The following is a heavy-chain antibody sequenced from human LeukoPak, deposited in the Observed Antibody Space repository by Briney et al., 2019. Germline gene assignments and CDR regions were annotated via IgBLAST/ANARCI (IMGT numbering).Heavy chain of an antibody. D-gene: IGHD1-1*01. CDR1: GGSISSYY. CDR3: ARDQNGGMDV. V-gene: IGHV4-59*01. J-gene: IGHJ6*02. Sequence: PSETLSLTCTGSGGSISSYYWSWIRQPPGNGLEWIGYIYYSGSTNYNPSLKSRVTISVDTSKNQFSLKLSSVTAADTAVYYCARDQNGGMDVWGQGTTVTVSS. CDR2: IYYSGST.